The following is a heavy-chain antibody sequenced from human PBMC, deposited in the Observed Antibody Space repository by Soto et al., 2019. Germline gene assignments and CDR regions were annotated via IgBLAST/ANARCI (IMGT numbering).Heavy chain of an antibody. CDR3: ARDHGSSWYVRYFDY. V-gene: IGHV4-31*03. J-gene: IGHJ4*02. D-gene: IGHD6-13*01. CDR2: IYYSGST. CDR1: GGSISSGGYY. Sequence: PSETLSLTCSVSGGSISSGGYYWSWIRQHPGKGLEWIGYIYYSGSTYYNPSLKSRVTISVDTSKNQFSLKLSSVTAADTAVYYCARDHGSSWYVRYFDYWGQGTLVTVSS.